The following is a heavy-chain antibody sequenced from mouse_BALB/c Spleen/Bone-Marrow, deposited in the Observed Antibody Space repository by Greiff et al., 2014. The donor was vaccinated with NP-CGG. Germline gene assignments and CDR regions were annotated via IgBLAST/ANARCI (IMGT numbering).Heavy chain of an antibody. J-gene: IGHJ1*01. D-gene: IGHD2-1*01. CDR3: ARSGGNWNFDV. V-gene: IGHV1-54*01. CDR2: INPGSGGT. CDR1: GYAFTNYL. Sequence: VQLQQSGAELVRPGTSVKVSCKASGYAFTNYLIEWVKQRPGQGLEWIGMINPGSGGTNYNEKFKGKATLTADKSSSTAYMQLSSLTSDDSAFYFCARSGGNWNFDVWGAGTTITVPS.